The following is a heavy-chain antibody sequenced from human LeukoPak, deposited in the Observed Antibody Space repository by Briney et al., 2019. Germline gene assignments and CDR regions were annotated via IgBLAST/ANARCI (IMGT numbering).Heavy chain of an antibody. Sequence: PGGSLRLSCAASGFTFSTFAMIWVRQPPGKGLEWVSSIFPSSDEIHYADSVRGRFTISRDNSKSTLSLRMNSLRAEDTAIYYCATYRQVLLPFESWGQGTLVTVSS. CDR1: GFTFSTFA. J-gene: IGHJ4*02. D-gene: IGHD2-8*02. V-gene: IGHV3-23*01. CDR2: IFPSSDEI. CDR3: ATYRQVLLPFES.